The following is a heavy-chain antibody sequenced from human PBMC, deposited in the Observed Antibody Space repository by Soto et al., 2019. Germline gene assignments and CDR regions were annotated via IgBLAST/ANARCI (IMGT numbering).Heavy chain of an antibody. D-gene: IGHD5-18*01. J-gene: IGHJ4*02. V-gene: IGHV4-4*02. Sequence: SETLSLTCAVSGGSISSENWWSWVRQPPGKGLEWIGEIYHSGSTNSNPSLKSRVTISVDKSKNQFSLKLSSVTAADTAVYYCASNSYGYIFYDHWGQGTLVTVSS. CDR1: GGSISSENW. CDR2: IYHSGST. CDR3: ASNSYGYIFYDH.